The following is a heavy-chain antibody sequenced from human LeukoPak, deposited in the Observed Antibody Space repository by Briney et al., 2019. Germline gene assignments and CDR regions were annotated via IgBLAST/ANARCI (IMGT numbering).Heavy chain of an antibody. V-gene: IGHV5-51*01. CDR3: ARRPSSGGYYYGMDV. J-gene: IGHJ6*02. Sequence: GESLNISCKGSGYSFTSYWIGWVRQMPGKGLEWTGIIYPGDSDTRYSPSFQGQVTISADKSISTAYLQWSSLKASDTAMYYCARRPSSGGYYYGMDVWGQGTTVTVSS. CDR2: IYPGDSDT. D-gene: IGHD5-18*01. CDR1: GYSFTSYW.